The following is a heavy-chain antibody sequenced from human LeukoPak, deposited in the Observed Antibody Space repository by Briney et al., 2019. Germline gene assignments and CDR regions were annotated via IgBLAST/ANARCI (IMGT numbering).Heavy chain of an antibody. D-gene: IGHD4-17*01. CDR2: IYTTGST. CDR1: GGSISSGSYY. Sequence: PSQTLSLTCTVSGGSISSGSYYWSWIRQAAGKGLEWIGRIYTTGSTNYNPSLKSPVTISIDTSKNHFSLKLSSVTAADTAVYYCARLIGDFHWYFDLWGRGTLVTVSS. CDR3: ARLIGDFHWYFDL. V-gene: IGHV4-61*02. J-gene: IGHJ2*01.